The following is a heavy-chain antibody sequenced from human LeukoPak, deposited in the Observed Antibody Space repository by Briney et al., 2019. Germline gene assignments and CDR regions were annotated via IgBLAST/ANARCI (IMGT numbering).Heavy chain of an antibody. V-gene: IGHV3-23*01. J-gene: IGHJ4*02. CDR1: GFTFSSYA. CDR3: AKDLITMVRGVTYYFDY. CDR2: ISGSGGST. Sequence: GGSLRLSCAASGFTFSSYAMSWVRQAPGKGLEWVSAISGSGGSTYYADSVKGRFTISRDNSKNTLYLQMNSLGAEDTAVYYCAKDLITMVRGVTYYFDYWGQGTLVTVSS. D-gene: IGHD3-10*01.